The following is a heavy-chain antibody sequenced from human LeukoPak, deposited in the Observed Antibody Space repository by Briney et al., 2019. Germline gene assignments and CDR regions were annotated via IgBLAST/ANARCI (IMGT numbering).Heavy chain of an antibody. V-gene: IGHV3-53*01. CDR2: VYINGST. J-gene: IGHJ4*02. CDR3: ARDWSYRCLDY. CDR1: GLTVSSNY. Sequence: GGSLRLSCAASGLTVSSNYMSWARQAPGKGLEWVSAVYINGSTYYADSVKGRFIISRNNSKNTLYLQMNSLRAEDTAVYYCARDWSYRCLDYWGQGTLVTVSS. D-gene: IGHD3-10*01.